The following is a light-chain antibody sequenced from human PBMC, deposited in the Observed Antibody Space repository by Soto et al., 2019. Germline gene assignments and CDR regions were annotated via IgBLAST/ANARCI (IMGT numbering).Light chain of an antibody. J-gene: IGLJ7*01. Sequence: QSALTQPASVSGSRGQSITISCTGTSSDVGSHNLVSWYQQHPGQAPKLMIYEVTKRPLGVSTRFSASKSGNTASLTISELQADAEADYYCCSYGGSRAIFGGGTQLTVL. CDR3: CSYGGSRAI. CDR1: SSDVGSHNL. CDR2: EVT. V-gene: IGLV2-23*02.